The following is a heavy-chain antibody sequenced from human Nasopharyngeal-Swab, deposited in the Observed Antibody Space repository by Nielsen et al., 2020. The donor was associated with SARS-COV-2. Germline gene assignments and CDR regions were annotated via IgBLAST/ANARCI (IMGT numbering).Heavy chain of an antibody. J-gene: IGHJ4*02. D-gene: IGHD1-1*01. V-gene: IGHV4-61*01. CDR1: GGSASSDIYS. Sequence: SETLSPTCPVSGGSASSDIYSWSWIRQPPGKGLEWIGYVVDSGSTNYNPSTKSRVTISVDTSKDQFSLKPNSVTAADTAMYFCARTTTTTPFDSWGQGTLVAVSS. CDR2: VVDSGST. CDR3: ARTTTTTPFDS.